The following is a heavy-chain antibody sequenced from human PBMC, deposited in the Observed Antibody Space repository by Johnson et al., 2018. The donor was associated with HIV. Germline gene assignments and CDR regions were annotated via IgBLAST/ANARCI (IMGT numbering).Heavy chain of an antibody. V-gene: IGHV3-7*03. CDR3: SSQLGAIGAFDI. Sequence: VQLVESGGGVVQPGGSLRLSCAASGFTFSSYWMRWVRQAPGKGPPWVASINNDGIDIYYDDSVKGRFTISRDNAKNALYLQMNSLRAEDTAFYYCSSQLGAIGAFDIWGQGTMVTVSS. J-gene: IGHJ3*02. CDR1: GFTFSSYW. D-gene: IGHD2-2*02. CDR2: INNDGIDI.